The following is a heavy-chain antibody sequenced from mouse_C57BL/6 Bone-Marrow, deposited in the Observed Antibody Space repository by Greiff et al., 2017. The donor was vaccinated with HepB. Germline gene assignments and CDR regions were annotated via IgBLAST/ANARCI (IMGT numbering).Heavy chain of an antibody. CDR1: GFTFSDYG. V-gene: IGHV5-15*01. CDR3: ARGYGFRAMNY. D-gene: IGHD1-1*01. CDR2: ISNLAYSI. J-gene: IGHJ4*01. Sequence: EVMLVESGGGLVQPGGSLKLSCAASGFTFSDYGMAWVRQAPRKGPEWVAFISNLAYSIYYADTVTGRFTISRENAKNTLYLEMSSLRSGDTDMYECARGYGFRAMNYGGQGTSVTVST.